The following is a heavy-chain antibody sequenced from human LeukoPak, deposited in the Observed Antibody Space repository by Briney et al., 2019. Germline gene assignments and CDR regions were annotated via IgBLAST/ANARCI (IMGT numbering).Heavy chain of an antibody. V-gene: IGHV4-34*01. Sequence: PSETLSLTCAVYGGSFSGYYWSWIRQPPGKGLEWIGEINHSGSTNYNPSLKSRVTISVDTSKNQFSLKLSSVTAADTAVYYCARVTDRSRGNWFDPWGQGTLVTVSS. CDR3: ARVTDRSRGNWFDP. D-gene: IGHD5-24*01. CDR2: INHSGST. CDR1: GGSFSGYY. J-gene: IGHJ5*02.